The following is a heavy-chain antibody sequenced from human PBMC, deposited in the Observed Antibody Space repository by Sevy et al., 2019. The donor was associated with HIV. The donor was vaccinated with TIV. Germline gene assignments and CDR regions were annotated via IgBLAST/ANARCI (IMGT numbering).Heavy chain of an antibody. Sequence: GGSLRLSCAASGFIFGSYAMNWVRQAPGKGLEWVAVISYDGSHKYYADSVKGRFTISRDSSKNMLYLQMHSLRTDDTAVYYCARDPGSSWSSFDYWGQGTLVTVSS. J-gene: IGHJ4*02. CDR3: ARDPGSSWSSFDY. D-gene: IGHD6-13*01. V-gene: IGHV3-30-3*01. CDR1: GFIFGSYA. CDR2: ISYDGSHK.